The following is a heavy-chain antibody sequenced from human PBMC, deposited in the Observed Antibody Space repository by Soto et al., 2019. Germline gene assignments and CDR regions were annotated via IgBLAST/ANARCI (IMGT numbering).Heavy chain of an antibody. D-gene: IGHD3-10*01. V-gene: IGHV2-5*02. CDR2: IYWDGDK. Sequence: SGPTLVNPTQTLTLTCTFSGFSLSTSGVGVGWIRQPPGKALEWLALIYWDGDKRYSPSLKSRLTITKDTSKNKVVLIMTSMDPVDTATYYCVHRVGSYSGSGFDPWGQGTLVTVSS. J-gene: IGHJ5*02. CDR3: VHRVGSYSGSGFDP. CDR1: GFSLSTSGVG.